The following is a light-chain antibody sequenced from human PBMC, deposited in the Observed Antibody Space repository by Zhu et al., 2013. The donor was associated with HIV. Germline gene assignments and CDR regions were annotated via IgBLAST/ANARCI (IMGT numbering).Light chain of an antibody. CDR3: HQYGSSPRT. Sequence: EIVLTQSPVSLSLSPGERATLSCRASQSVGSNLAWYQQKPGQAPRLLIYGASTRATGIPARFSGSESGTHFTLTINRLEPDDSAIYYCHQYGSSPRTFGQGTRVEIK. V-gene: IGKV3-20*01. J-gene: IGKJ1*01. CDR2: GAS. CDR1: QSVGSN.